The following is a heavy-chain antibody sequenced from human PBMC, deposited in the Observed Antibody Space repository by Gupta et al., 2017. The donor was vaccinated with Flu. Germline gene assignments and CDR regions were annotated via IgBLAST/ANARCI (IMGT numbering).Heavy chain of an antibody. CDR3: ARRPGYALGGLDV. CDR2: VHFSGST. Sequence: QLRLQESGPGHLKPSETLSLTCSVFGDSVTSTTYYWGWIRQPPGQGLEWIGSVHFSGSTFYNSSLSGRVAIFVDPSKNQFFLSLTSVTASDTAVYFCARRPGYALGGLDVWGQGTTVIVSS. D-gene: IGHD2-2*03. CDR1: GDSVTSTTYY. V-gene: IGHV4-39*01. J-gene: IGHJ6*02.